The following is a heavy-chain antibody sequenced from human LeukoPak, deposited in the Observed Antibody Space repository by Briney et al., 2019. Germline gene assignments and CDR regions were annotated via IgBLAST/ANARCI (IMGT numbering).Heavy chain of an antibody. CDR2: IYYSGST. J-gene: IGHJ6*02. CDR1: GGSFSGYY. CDR3: ARHDTMIVVAHNYYYGMDV. D-gene: IGHD3-22*01. Sequence: SETLSLTCAVYGGSFSGYYWSWIRQPPGKGLEWIGSIYYSGSTYYNPSLKSRVTISVDTSKNQFSLKLSSVTAADTAVYYCARHDTMIVVAHNYYYGMDVWGQGTTVTVSS. V-gene: IGHV4-34*01.